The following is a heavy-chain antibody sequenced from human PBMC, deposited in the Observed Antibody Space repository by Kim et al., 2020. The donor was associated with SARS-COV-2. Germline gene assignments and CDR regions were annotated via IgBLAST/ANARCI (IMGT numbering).Heavy chain of an antibody. CDR1: GFTFSSYA. CDR3: VKLAGSILLLFGEFEKDAFDI. J-gene: IGHJ3*02. Sequence: GGSLRLSCSASGFTFSSYAMHWVRQAPGKGLEYVSAITFNGASTYYADSVKGRFTISRDNSKNTLYLQMSSLRADDTAVYYCVKLAGSILLLFGEFEKDAFDIWGQGTMVTVSS. V-gene: IGHV3-64D*09. D-gene: IGHD3-10*01. CDR2: ITFNGAST.